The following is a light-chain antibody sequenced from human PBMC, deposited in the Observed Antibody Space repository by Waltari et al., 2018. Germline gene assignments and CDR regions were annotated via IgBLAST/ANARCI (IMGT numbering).Light chain of an antibody. CDR3: QQYHSPPYT. CDR2: WAS. V-gene: IGKV4-1*01. J-gene: IGKJ2*01. Sequence: DIVMTQSPDSLAVSLGERATINCKSSQSVLHSPVNKDYLAWFHQRPGQPPKLLIYWASTRESGVPDRFSGSGSGTDFTLTISSLQAEDVAVYYCQQYHSPPYTFGQGTKLEIK. CDR1: QSVLHSPVNKDY.